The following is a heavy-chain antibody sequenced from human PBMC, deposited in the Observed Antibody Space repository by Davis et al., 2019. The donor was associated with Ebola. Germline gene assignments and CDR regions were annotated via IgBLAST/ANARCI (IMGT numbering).Heavy chain of an antibody. CDR1: GYTFTSYD. J-gene: IGHJ5*02. CDR2: FDPEDGET. V-gene: IGHV1-24*01. CDR3: ATVTGDCTNGVCQGHWFDP. D-gene: IGHD2-8*01. Sequence: ASVKVSCKASGYTFTSYDINWVRQAPGKGLEWMGGFDPEDGETIYAQKFQGRVTMTEDTSTDTAYMELSSLRSEDTAVYYCATVTGDCTNGVCQGHWFDPWGQGTLVTVSS.